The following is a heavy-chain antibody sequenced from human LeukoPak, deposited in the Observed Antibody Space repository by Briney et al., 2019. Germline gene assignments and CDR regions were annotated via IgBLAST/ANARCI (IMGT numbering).Heavy chain of an antibody. CDR2: ISGSGGST. CDR3: AKPRLRGGYLFDY. J-gene: IGHJ4*02. D-gene: IGHD5-12*01. CDR1: GFTFSSYA. Sequence: PGGSLRLSCAASGFTFSSYAMSWVRQAPGKGLEWVSAISGSGGSTYYADSVKGRFTISRDNSKNTLYLQMSSLRDEDTAVYYCAKPRLRGGYLFDYWGQGTLVTVSS. V-gene: IGHV3-23*01.